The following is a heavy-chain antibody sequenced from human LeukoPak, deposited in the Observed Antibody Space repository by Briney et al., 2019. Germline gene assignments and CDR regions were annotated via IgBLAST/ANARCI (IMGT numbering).Heavy chain of an antibody. CDR2: IYHSGLT. D-gene: IGHD1-14*01. CDR1: GGSINSGGLS. J-gene: IGHJ5*02. Sequence: SQTLSLTCAVSGGSINSGGLSWNWIRQPPGKGLEWIGYIYHSGLTYYNPSLKSRLTISLDRSKNQFSLNLRSVTAADTAVYYCAALRPPAGAAPGLDPWGQGTLVTVSS. CDR3: AALRPPAGAAPGLDP. V-gene: IGHV4-30-2*01.